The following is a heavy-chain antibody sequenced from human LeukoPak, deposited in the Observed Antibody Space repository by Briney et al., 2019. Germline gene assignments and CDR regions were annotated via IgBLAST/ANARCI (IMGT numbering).Heavy chain of an antibody. V-gene: IGHV3-66*01. CDR3: ARDLFN. Sequence: GGSLRLSCAASGFTVSSNYMIWVRQAPGRGLEWVSGLHSGGDAYYADSVKGRFTISRDNSMNTLHLHMNSLSVEDTAIYFCARDLFNWGQGTLVTVSS. CDR2: LHSGGDA. J-gene: IGHJ4*01. D-gene: IGHD3-10*02. CDR1: GFTVSSNY.